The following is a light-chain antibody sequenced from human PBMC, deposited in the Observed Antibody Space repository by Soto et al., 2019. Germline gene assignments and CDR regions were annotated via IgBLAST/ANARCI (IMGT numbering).Light chain of an antibody. Sequence: EIVMTQSPATLSVSPGERDTLSCRASQSVSSNLVWYQQKPGQAPRLLIYDASNRATGIPARFSGSGSGTDFTLTISRLEPEDFAVYYRKQYGSSITFGQGTRLEIK. CDR1: QSVSSN. CDR2: DAS. V-gene: IGKV3-20*01. J-gene: IGKJ5*01. CDR3: KQYGSSIT.